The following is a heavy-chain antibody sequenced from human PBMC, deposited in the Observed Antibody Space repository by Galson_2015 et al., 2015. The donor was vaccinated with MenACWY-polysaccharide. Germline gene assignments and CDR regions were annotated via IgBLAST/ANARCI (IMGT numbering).Heavy chain of an antibody. CDR3: ARGRRDTAVAAPAAVLLDY. V-gene: IGHV1-8*01. Sequence: SVKVSCKASGYTFSSYDINWVQQATGQRLEWMGWMNPNSGNTGYAQKFQGRVTMTRNTSISTAYMELSSLTSEDTAVYYCARGRRDTAVAAPAAVLLDYWGQGILVTVSS. CDR1: GYTFSSYD. D-gene: IGHD6-19*01. J-gene: IGHJ4*02. CDR2: MNPNSGNT.